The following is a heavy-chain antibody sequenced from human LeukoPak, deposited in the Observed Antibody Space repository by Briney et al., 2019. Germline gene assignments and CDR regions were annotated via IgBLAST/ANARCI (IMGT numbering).Heavy chain of an antibody. CDR2: ISYVDGRNK. CDR1: GFTFSSYA. Sequence: PGRSLRLSCAASGFTFSSYAMHWVRQAPGKGLEWVAVISYVDGRNKYYADSVKGRFTISRDSSKNPVDLQMNSLRGEDTAVYYCARDQGDAGTRIKRDGHYMDVWGKGTTVTVSS. V-gene: IGHV3-30*01. CDR3: ARDQGDAGTRIKRDGHYMDV. D-gene: IGHD1-1*01. J-gene: IGHJ6*03.